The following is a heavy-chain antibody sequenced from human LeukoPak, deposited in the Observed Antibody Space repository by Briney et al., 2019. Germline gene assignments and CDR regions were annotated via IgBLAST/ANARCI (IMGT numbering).Heavy chain of an antibody. D-gene: IGHD6-19*01. Sequence: GGSLRLSCAAPGFTFSSYSMNWVRQAPGKGLEWLSYISSGSSNIYYADSVKGRFTISRDNAKNSLYLQMNSLRAEDTAVYYCVRDLRTPVAAWGQGTLVTVSS. CDR2: ISSGSSNI. CDR1: GFTFSSYS. J-gene: IGHJ5*02. V-gene: IGHV3-48*04. CDR3: VRDLRTPVAA.